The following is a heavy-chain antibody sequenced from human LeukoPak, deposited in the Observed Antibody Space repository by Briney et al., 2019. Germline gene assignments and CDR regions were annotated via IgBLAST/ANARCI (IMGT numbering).Heavy chain of an antibody. CDR1: GFTFSSYS. CDR3: ARGSGVQVWSSVDY. V-gene: IGHV3-21*01. D-gene: IGHD1-1*01. J-gene: IGHJ4*02. Sequence: GVSLRLSCAASGFTFSSYSMNWVRQAPGKGLEWVSSISSGGSYIYYADSVMGRFTISRDNAKNSLYLQMNTLEAEVNDVYSCARGSGVQVWSSVDYWGRGTVIIV. CDR2: ISSGGSYI.